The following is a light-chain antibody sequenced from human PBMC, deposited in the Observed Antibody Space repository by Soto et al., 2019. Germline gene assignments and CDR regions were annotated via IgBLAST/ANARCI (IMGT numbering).Light chain of an antibody. J-gene: IGLJ2*01. Sequence: QSVLTQPASVSGSPGQSITISCTGTSSDVGGYNYVSWYQHHPGKAPKLMIYEVSNRPSGVSNRFSGSKSGNTASLTISGFQAEEEADYYCSSYTGSSTLLVFGGGTKLTVL. CDR3: SSYTGSSTLLV. CDR2: EVS. CDR1: SSDVGGYNY. V-gene: IGLV2-14*01.